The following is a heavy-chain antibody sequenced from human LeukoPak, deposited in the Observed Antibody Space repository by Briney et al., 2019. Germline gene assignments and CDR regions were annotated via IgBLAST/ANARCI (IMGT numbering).Heavy chain of an antibody. D-gene: IGHD3-9*01. V-gene: IGHV3-21*01. Sequence: GGSLRLSCAASGFTLSSYGMSWVRQAPGKGLEWVSSISGSSSYIYYADSVKGRFTVSRDNAKNSLYLQMNSLRAEDTAVYYCARTNYDILTGYNPYFDYWGQGTLVTVSS. CDR2: ISGSSSYI. J-gene: IGHJ4*02. CDR1: GFTLSSYG. CDR3: ARTNYDILTGYNPYFDY.